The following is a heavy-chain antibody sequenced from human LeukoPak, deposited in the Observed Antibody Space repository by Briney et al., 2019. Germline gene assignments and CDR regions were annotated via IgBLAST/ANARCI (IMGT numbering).Heavy chain of an antibody. Sequence: SETLSLTCTVSGGSISSSSYYWGWIRQPPGKGLEWIGSIYYSGSTYYNPSLKSRVTISVDTSKNQFSLKLSSVTAADTAVYYCASQTTAMVDYWGQGTLVTVSS. D-gene: IGHD5-18*01. J-gene: IGHJ4*02. V-gene: IGHV4-39*01. CDR1: GGSISSSSYY. CDR3: ASQTTAMVDY. CDR2: IYYSGST.